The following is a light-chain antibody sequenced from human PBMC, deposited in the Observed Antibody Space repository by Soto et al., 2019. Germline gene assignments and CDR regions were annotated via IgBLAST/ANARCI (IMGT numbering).Light chain of an antibody. CDR3: QQFNSYPLT. V-gene: IGKV1-13*02. J-gene: IGKJ3*01. CDR1: QGISSA. CDR2: DAS. Sequence: AIQLTQSPSSLSASVGDRVTITCRASQGISSALAWYQQKPGKAPKLLIYDASSLESGVPSRFRGSGSGTDFTLTISSLQPEVFASYYCQQFNSYPLTFGPGTQVDIK.